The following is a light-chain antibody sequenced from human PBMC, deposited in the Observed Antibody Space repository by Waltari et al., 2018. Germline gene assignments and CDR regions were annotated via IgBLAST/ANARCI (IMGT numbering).Light chain of an antibody. CDR1: SSDIGAFKH. CDR3: LSFTSSSTWV. CDR2: DGS. Sequence: QSALTQPASVSGSPGQSITISCTGTSSDIGAFKHVSWYQQHPGEATRLIVFDGSDWPCGVSTRFSGSKSSNPASLTISVLQAEDDADYYCLSFTSSSTWVFGGGTKLTVL. V-gene: IGLV2-14*03. J-gene: IGLJ3*02.